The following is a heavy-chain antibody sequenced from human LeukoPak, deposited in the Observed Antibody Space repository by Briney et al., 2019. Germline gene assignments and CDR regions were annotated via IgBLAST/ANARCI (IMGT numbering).Heavy chain of an antibody. CDR1: GFIFSDYW. Sequence: GGSLRLSCAASGFIFSDYWMSWVRQAPGKGLEWVANIKQEGSEKYYVDSVKGRFTISRDNDKNSLYLQMNSLRAEDTAVYYCARDRLDFWGQGTLVTVSS. CDR2: IKQEGSEK. V-gene: IGHV3-7*01. CDR3: ARDRLDF. J-gene: IGHJ4*02.